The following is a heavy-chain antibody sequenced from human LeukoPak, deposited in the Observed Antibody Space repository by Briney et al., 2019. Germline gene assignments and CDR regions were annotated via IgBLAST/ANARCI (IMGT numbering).Heavy chain of an antibody. CDR1: GLILSLFG. V-gene: IGHV3-30*02. CDR3: AKDQQQGNFDY. D-gene: IGHD6-13*01. CDR2: IRCDGSNK. Sequence: GGSLRLSCGASGLILSLFGMHWVRQARGKGVEWVAFIRCDGSNKYYADSVKGLFTLPRDNYKITLYIQMNTLRAGHRAVYYWAKDQQQGNFDYWGQGTLVTVSS. J-gene: IGHJ4*02.